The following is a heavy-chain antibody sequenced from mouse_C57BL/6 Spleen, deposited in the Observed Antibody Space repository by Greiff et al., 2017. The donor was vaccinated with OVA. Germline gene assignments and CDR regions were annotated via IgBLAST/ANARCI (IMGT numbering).Heavy chain of an antibody. D-gene: IGHD2-5*01. V-gene: IGHV5-4*01. CDR2: ISDGGSYT. J-gene: IGHJ2*01. Sequence: EVQLVESGGGLVKPGGSLKLSCAASGFTFSSYAMSWVRQTPEKRLEWVATISDGGSYTYYPDNVKGRFTISRDNAKNNLYLQMSHLKSEDTAMYYWAREGSNYYFDYWGQGTTLTVSS. CDR3: AREGSNYYFDY. CDR1: GFTFSSYA.